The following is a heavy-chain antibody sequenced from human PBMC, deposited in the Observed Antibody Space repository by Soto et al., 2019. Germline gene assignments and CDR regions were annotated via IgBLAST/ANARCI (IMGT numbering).Heavy chain of an antibody. J-gene: IGHJ6*02. V-gene: IGHV3-15*01. CDR1: GFTFSNAW. CDR2: IRSNIDGGTT. CDR3: TSDPSYITTYTGGMDV. Sequence: EVQLVESGGGLVKPGGSLRLSCAASGFTFSNAWMSWVRQAPGKGREWVGRIRSNIDGGTTEYAAPVKGRFTISRDDSKNTVYLQMNSVKTEDTALYYCTSDPSYITTYTGGMDVWGQGTTVTVSS. D-gene: IGHD1-1*01.